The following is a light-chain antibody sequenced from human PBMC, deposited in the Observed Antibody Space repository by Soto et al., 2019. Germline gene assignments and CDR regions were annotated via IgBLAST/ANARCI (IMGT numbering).Light chain of an antibody. J-gene: IGKJ1*01. CDR1: QSVRSSY. CDR2: GAS. Sequence: EIVLTQSPGTLSLSPGERATLSCRASQSVRSSYLAWYQQKPGRAPRLLIYGASSRATGIPDRFSGSGSGTDFTLTINRLEPEDSAVYYCQQYDTSSWTFGQGTKVEIK. V-gene: IGKV3-20*01. CDR3: QQYDTSSWT.